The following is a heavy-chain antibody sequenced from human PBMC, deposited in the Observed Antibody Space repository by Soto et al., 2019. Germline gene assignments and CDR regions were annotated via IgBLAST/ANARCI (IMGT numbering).Heavy chain of an antibody. CDR2: IYYSGST. D-gene: IGHD3-9*01. V-gene: IGHV4-59*01. CDR3: ARDSLRYFDNVLYDGGNWYFDL. CDR1: GGSISSYY. J-gene: IGHJ2*01. Sequence: QVQLQESGPGLVKPSETLSLTCTVSGGSISSYYWSWIRQPPGKGLEWIGYIYYSGSTNYNPSLKSRVTISVDTSKNQFSLKLSSVTAADTAVYYCARDSLRYFDNVLYDGGNWYFDLWGRGTLVTVSS.